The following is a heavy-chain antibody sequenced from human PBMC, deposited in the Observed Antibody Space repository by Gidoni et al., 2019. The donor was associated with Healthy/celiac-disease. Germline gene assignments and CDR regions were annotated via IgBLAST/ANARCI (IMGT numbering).Heavy chain of an antibody. D-gene: IGHD1-26*01. V-gene: IGHV3-20*01. CDR1: GFTFDDDG. CDR3: ARVGFVGATGVDAFDI. J-gene: IGHJ3*02. CDR2: INWNGGST. Sequence: EVQLVESGGGVGRPGGSRRLSCAASGFTFDDDGMSWVRQAPGKGLEWVSVINWNGGSTGYADSVKGRFTISRDNAKNSLYLQMNSLRAEDTALYHCARVGFVGATGVDAFDIWGQGTMVTVSS.